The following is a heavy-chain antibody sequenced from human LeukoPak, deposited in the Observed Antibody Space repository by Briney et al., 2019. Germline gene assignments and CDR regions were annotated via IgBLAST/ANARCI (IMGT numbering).Heavy chain of an antibody. D-gene: IGHD3-22*01. Sequence: CAASGFIFSSYSMNWVRQAPGKGLEWVSYISSSSSTIYYADSVKGRFTISRDNAKNSLYLQMNSLRAEDTAVYYCARVLHKRNYDSSGYYVYWGQGTLVTVSS. J-gene: IGHJ4*02. V-gene: IGHV3-48*01. CDR3: ARVLHKRNYDSSGYYVY. CDR2: ISSSSSTI. CDR1: GFIFSSYS.